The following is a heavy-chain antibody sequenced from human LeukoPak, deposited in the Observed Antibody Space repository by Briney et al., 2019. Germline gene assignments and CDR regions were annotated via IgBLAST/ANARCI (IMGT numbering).Heavy chain of an antibody. CDR1: GFTFSSYA. Sequence: GGSLRLSCAASGFTFSSYAMSWVRQAPGKGLEWVSAISGSGGSTYYADSVKGRFTISRDNSKNTLYLQMNSLRAEDTAVYYCAKVEQYYHFWSGSNLDYWGQGTLVTVSS. D-gene: IGHD3-3*01. J-gene: IGHJ4*02. CDR3: AKVEQYYHFWSGSNLDY. CDR2: ISGSGGST. V-gene: IGHV3-23*01.